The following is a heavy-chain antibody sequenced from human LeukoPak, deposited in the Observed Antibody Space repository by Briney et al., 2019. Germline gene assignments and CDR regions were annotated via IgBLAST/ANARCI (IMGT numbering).Heavy chain of an antibody. CDR3: ARGSYMDV. CDR2: INTDNGNT. V-gene: IGHV1-18*04. CDR1: GYTFTNYY. J-gene: IGHJ6*03. Sequence: GASVKVSCKAAGYTFTNYYIHWVRQAPGQGLEWRGWINTDNGNTNYAQKLQGRVTMTTDTSTSTAYMELRSLRSDDTAVYYCARGSYMDVWGKGTTVTVSS.